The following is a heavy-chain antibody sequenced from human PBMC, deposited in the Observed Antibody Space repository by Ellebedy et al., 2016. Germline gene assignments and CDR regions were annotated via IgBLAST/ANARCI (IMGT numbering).Heavy chain of an antibody. Sequence: GGSLRLXXAASGFTFSSYGMHWVRQAPGKGLEWVAVIWYDGSNKYYADSVKGRFTISRDNSKNTLYLQMNSLRAEDTAVYYCAREGVFGVVITYFDYWGQGTLVTVSS. CDR2: IWYDGSNK. V-gene: IGHV3-33*01. D-gene: IGHD3-3*01. CDR1: GFTFSSYG. CDR3: AREGVFGVVITYFDY. J-gene: IGHJ4*02.